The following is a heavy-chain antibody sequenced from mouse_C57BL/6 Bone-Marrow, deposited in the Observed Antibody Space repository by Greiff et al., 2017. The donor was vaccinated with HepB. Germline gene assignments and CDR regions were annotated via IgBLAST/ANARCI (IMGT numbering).Heavy chain of an antibody. Sequence: VQLQQSGPVLVKPGPSVKISCKASGFTFTDYYMHWVKQSHGKSLEWIGLVYPYNGGTSYNQKFKGKATLTVDPSSSTAYLELNSLTSEDSAVYYCARSNDYVLRGPWFAYWGQGTLVTVSA. D-gene: IGHD2-4*01. CDR2: VYPYNGGT. V-gene: IGHV1-36*01. J-gene: IGHJ3*01. CDR1: GFTFTDYY. CDR3: ARSNDYVLRGPWFAY.